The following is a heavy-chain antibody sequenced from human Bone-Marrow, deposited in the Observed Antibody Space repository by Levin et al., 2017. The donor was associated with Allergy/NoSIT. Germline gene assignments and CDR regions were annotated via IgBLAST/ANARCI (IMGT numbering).Heavy chain of an antibody. V-gene: IGHV5-51*01. D-gene: IGHD3-16*01. CDR3: ARQSLGGGPFDL. Sequence: GESLKISCEVSGNSYTIHWIGWVRQLPGKGLEWMGSIYLGDSDTRQSPSFQGQVTISADSTTAYLYWRRLEASDTATYYCARQSLGGGPFDLWGQGTMVIVSS. CDR2: IYLGDSDT. CDR1: GNSYTIHW. J-gene: IGHJ3*01.